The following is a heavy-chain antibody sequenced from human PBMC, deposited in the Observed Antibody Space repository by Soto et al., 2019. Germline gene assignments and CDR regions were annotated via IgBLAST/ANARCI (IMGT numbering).Heavy chain of an antibody. V-gene: IGHV3-33*01. J-gene: IGHJ6*02. CDR2: IWYDGGKE. CDR3: ARAEYNYASGSYSYFGLDV. D-gene: IGHD3-10*01. CDR1: GFPFSTFG. Sequence: GGSLRLSCAASGFPFSTFGMHWVRQAPGKGLEWVAVIWYDGGKEYYADSVKGRFSISRDNSKNTLYVQMNSLRAEDTAVYYCARAEYNYASGSYSYFGLDVWGPGTTVTVSS.